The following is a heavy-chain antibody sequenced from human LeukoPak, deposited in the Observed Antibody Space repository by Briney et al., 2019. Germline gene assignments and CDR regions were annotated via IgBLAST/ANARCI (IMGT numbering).Heavy chain of an antibody. Sequence: GGSLRLSCAASGFTVSSNYMSWVRQAPGKGLEWVSVIYSGGSTYYADSVKGRFTISRDNSKNTLYLQMNSLRAEDTAVYYCARAVSHDYERDAFDIWGQGTMVTVSS. V-gene: IGHV3-53*01. J-gene: IGHJ3*02. CDR2: IYSGGST. D-gene: IGHD4-17*01. CDR1: GFTVSSNY. CDR3: ARAVSHDYERDAFDI.